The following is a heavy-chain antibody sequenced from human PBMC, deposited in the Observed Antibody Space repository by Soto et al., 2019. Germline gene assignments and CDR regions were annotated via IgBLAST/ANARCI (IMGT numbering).Heavy chain of an antibody. CDR3: TTPYYYDSSGYDI. D-gene: IGHD3-22*01. CDR1: GFTFSNAW. V-gene: IGHV3-15*07. J-gene: IGHJ3*02. CDR2: IKSKTDGGTT. Sequence: GGSLRLSCAASGFTFSNAWMNWVRQAPGKGLEWVGRIKSKTDGGTTDYAAPVKGRFTISRDDSKNTLYLQMNSLKTEDTAVYYCTTPYYYDSSGYDIWGQGTMVTVSS.